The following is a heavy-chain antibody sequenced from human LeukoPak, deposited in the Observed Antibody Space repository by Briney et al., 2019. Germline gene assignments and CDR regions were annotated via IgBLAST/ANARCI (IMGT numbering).Heavy chain of an antibody. D-gene: IGHD4-23*01. Sequence: ASVKVSCKASGGTFSSYAISWVRQAPGQGLEWMGGIIPIFGTANYAQKFQGRVTITADESTSTAYMELSSLRSEDTAVYYCARDSWGTTVVTPVAFDIWGQGTMVTVSS. J-gene: IGHJ3*02. CDR2: IIPIFGTA. V-gene: IGHV1-69*13. CDR1: GGTFSSYA. CDR3: ARDSWGTTVVTPVAFDI.